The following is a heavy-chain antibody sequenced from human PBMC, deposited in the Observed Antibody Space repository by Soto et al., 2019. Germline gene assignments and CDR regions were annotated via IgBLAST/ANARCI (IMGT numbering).Heavy chain of an antibody. D-gene: IGHD6-6*01. CDR3: AKDWLAARPNYYYGMDV. V-gene: IGHV3-23*01. J-gene: IGHJ6*02. CDR2: ISGSGGNT. Sequence: PGGSLRLSCAASGFTFSSYAMSWVRQAPGKGLEWVSAISGSGGNTYYADSVKGRFTISRDNSKNTLYLQMNSLRAEDTAVYYCAKDWLAARPNYYYGMDVWGQGTTVTVSS. CDR1: GFTFSSYA.